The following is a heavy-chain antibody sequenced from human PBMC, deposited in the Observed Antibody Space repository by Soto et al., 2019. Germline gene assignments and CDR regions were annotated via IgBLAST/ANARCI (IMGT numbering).Heavy chain of an antibody. D-gene: IGHD3-10*01. CDR2: IIPILGTA. Sequence: GASVKVSCKASGGTFSSYAISWVRQAPGQGLEWMGGIIPILGTANYAQKFQGRVTITADKSTSTAYMELSSLRSEDTAVYYCARDSMVRGAQSLFESYGMDVWGEGPTVTV. CDR3: ARDSMVRGAQSLFESYGMDV. V-gene: IGHV1-69*10. CDR1: GGTFSSYA. J-gene: IGHJ6*02.